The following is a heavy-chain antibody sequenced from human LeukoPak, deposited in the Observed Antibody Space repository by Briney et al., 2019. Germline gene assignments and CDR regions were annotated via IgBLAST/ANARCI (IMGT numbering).Heavy chain of an antibody. CDR2: IHIYRGNT. CDR3: AREAYASGSFRTDYYYMDV. CDR1: GYSSSNYG. D-gene: IGHD3-10*01. J-gene: IGHJ6*03. Sequence: ASVKVSCKASGYSSSNYGISWVRQAPGQGLEWMGWIHIYRGNTNYAQKFQGRVTMTRDTSISTAYMELSRLRSDDTAVYYCAREAYASGSFRTDYYYMDVWGKGTTVTISS. V-gene: IGHV1-18*01.